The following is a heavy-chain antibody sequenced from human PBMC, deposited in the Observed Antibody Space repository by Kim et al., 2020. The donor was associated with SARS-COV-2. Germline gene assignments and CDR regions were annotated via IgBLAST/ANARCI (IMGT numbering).Heavy chain of an antibody. J-gene: IGHJ3*02. V-gene: IGHV4-59*01. D-gene: IGHD1-26*01. CDR1: GGSISSYY. Sequence: SETLSLTCTVSGGSISSYYWSWIRQPPGKGLEWIGYIYYSGSTNYNPSLKSRVTISVDTSKNQFSLKLSSVTAADTAVYYCARGGSIDAFDIWGQGTMVTVSS. CDR2: IYYSGST. CDR3: ARGGSIDAFDI.